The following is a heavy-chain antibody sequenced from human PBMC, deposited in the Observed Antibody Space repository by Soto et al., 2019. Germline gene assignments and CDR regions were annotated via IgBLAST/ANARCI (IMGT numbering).Heavy chain of an antibody. J-gene: IGHJ3*02. D-gene: IGHD2-15*01. CDR2: ISGSGGST. CDR3: AKSVDYCSGGSCYGGDAFDI. V-gene: IGHV3-23*01. CDR1: GFTFSSYA. Sequence: LRLSCAASGFTFSSYAMSWVRQAPGKGLEWVSAISGSGGSTYYADSVKGRFTISRDNSKNTLYLQMNSLRAEDTAVYYCAKSVDYCSGGSCYGGDAFDIWGQGTMVTVS.